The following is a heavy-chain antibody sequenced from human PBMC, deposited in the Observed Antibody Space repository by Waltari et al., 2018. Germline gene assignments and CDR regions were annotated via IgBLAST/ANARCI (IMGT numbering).Heavy chain of an antibody. J-gene: IGHJ4*02. Sequence: QVQLVQSGAEVKKPGASVKVSCKASGYTFTGYYMHWVRQAPGQGLEWMGRINPNSGGTNYAQKFQDRVTMTRDTSISTAYMELSRLRSDDTAVYYCAAYYYDSSGSLGFDYWGQGTLVTVSS. V-gene: IGHV1-2*06. CDR3: AAYYYDSSGSLGFDY. CDR1: GYTFTGYY. D-gene: IGHD3-22*01. CDR2: INPNSGGT.